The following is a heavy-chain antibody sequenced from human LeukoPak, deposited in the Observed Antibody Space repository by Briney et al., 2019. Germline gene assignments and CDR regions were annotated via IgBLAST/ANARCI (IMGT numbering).Heavy chain of an antibody. J-gene: IGHJ5*02. CDR3: SRLPDP. V-gene: IGHV4-61*02. Sequence: SQTLSLTCTVSGDSITSGRYYWSWIRQPAGKGLEWIGRIYSSGRTNYNPSLKSRVTISVDKSKNQFSLKLSSVTAADTAVYYCSRLPDPWGQGTLVTVSS. CDR2: IYSSGRT. CDR1: GDSITSGRYY.